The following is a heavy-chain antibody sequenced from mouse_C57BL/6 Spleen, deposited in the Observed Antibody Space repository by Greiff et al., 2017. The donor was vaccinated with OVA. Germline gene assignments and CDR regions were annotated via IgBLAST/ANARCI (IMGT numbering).Heavy chain of an antibody. CDR2: INPSNGGT. CDR1: GYTFTSYR. D-gene: IGHD1-1*01. J-gene: IGHJ1*03. CDR3: ARLGYSSSYGSSPYFDV. V-gene: IGHV1-53*01. Sequence: QVQLQQPGAELVKPGASVKLSCKASGYTFTSYRMHWVKQRPGQGLEWIGNINPSNGGTNYNEKFKSKATLTVDKSSSTAYMQLSSLTSEDSAVYYCARLGYSSSYGSSPYFDVWGTGTTVTVSS.